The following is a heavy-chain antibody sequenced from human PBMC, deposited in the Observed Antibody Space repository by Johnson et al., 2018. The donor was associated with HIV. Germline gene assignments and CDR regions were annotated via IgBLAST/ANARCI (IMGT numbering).Heavy chain of an antibody. CDR1: QFTFSSYY. CDR2: VNPNGGST. Sequence: VQLVESGGGLAKPAWSPRHSCAASQFTFSSYYMNCVRQAPGNGLELVGQVNPNGGSTYLIDSGKDRFNISRENAKNTLHLQMNSLRAEDTALYYCASWVGDIGVVPAASDSFDIWGQGTMVTVSS. CDR3: ASWVGDIGVVPAASDSFDI. V-gene: IGHV3-25*03. D-gene: IGHD2-2*01. J-gene: IGHJ3*02.